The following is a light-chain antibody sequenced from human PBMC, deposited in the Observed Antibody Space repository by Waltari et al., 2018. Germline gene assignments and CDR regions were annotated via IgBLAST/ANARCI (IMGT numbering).Light chain of an antibody. J-gene: IGLJ3*02. CDR3: SSYADNNTWV. Sequence: QSALTQPPSASGSPGQSVTISCTGTSSDVGGYNYVSWYQQHPGKAPKVMIYEVSKRPSGIPDRFSGSKSGNTASLTVSGLQAEDEADYHCSSYADNNTWVFGGGTKLTVL. CDR1: SSDVGGYNY. V-gene: IGLV2-8*01. CDR2: EVS.